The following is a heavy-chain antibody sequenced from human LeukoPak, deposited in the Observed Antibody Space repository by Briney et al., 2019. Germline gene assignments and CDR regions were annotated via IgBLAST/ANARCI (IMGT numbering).Heavy chain of an antibody. D-gene: IGHD6-19*01. CDR3: ARQTAVAAGYYFDY. J-gene: IGHJ4*01. CDR1: GGSITSSHHY. Sequence: PSETLSLTCTVSGGSITSSHHYWGWIRQPPGKGLEWIGRIYYSGNPYSNPSLKSRLPISVDTSKNQFSLKLTSVTAADAAVYYCARQTAVAAGYYFDYWGPGTLVTVSS. V-gene: IGHV4-39*01. CDR2: IYYSGNP.